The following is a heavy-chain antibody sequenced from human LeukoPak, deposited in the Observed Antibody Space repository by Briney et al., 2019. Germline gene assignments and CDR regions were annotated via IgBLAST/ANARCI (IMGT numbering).Heavy chain of an antibody. J-gene: IGHJ4*02. CDR1: GFTFSNYA. CDR3: ATTAKPDLWPSYFDY. V-gene: IGHV3-30*14. D-gene: IGHD3-16*01. Sequence: GGSLRLSCAASGFTFSNYAMHWVRQAPGKGLEWVAVISYDGNDRYYADSLKGRFTISRDNSKNTLYLHMHTLRVEDTAVYYCATTAKPDLWPSYFDYWGQGILVTVSS. CDR2: ISYDGNDR.